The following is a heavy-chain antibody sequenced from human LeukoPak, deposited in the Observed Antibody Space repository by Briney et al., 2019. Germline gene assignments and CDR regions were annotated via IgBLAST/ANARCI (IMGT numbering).Heavy chain of an antibody. V-gene: IGHV2-5*02. J-gene: IGHJ1*01. CDR1: GFSLTTSGLG. CDR3: AHRLGGYGWNEGYFQP. D-gene: IGHD1-1*01. Sequence: RPTLASTSHSLTLTCTSSGFSLTTSGLGVGWNRQLPGKAPEWLVLIYWDDDKRYSPSLRSRLTITKDTSKIQVVLTMTNVDPADTATYFCAHRLGGYGWNEGYFQPWGPGTLVTVS. CDR2: IYWDDDK.